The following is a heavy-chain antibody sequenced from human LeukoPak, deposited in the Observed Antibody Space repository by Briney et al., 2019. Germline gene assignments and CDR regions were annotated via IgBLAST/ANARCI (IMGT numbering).Heavy chain of an antibody. Sequence: TGGSLRLSCAASGFTFTDYAIHWVRQAPGKGLEWVAVISYDGDHKYYPDSVKGRFTISRDNSKNTVYLQMNSLRVEDTAVYFCARENYTGNYYVFDYWGQGTLVTVSS. J-gene: IGHJ4*02. CDR2: ISYDGDHK. D-gene: IGHD1-26*01. CDR3: ARENYTGNYYVFDY. V-gene: IGHV3-30-3*01. CDR1: GFTFTDYA.